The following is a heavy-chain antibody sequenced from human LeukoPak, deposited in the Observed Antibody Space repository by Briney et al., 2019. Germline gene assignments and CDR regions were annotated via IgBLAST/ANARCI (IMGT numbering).Heavy chain of an antibody. CDR1: GFSLSTSGVG. CDR2: IYWDDDK. Sequence: SGPTLVKPTQTLTLTCTFSGFSLSTSGVGVGWIRQPPGKALEWLALIYWDDDKRYSPSLKSRLTITKDTSKNQVVLTMTNMDPVDTATYYCAHGGGIYDYVWGSYRPNWFDPWGQGTLVTVSS. D-gene: IGHD3-16*02. V-gene: IGHV2-5*02. CDR3: AHGGGIYDYVWGSYRPNWFDP. J-gene: IGHJ5*02.